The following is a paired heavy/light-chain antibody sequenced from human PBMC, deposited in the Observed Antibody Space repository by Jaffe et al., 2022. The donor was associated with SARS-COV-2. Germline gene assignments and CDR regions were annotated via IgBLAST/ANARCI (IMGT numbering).Light chain of an antibody. J-gene: IGLJ3*02. CDR1: SSNIGSNT. CDR3: AAWDDSLNGPV. CDR2: SNN. Sequence: QSVLTQPPSASGTPGQRVTISCSGSSSNIGSNTANWYQQLPGTAPKLLIHSNNQRPSGVPDRFSGSKSGTSASLAISGLQSEDEADYYCAAWDDSLNGPVFGGGTKLTVL. V-gene: IGLV1-44*01.
Heavy chain of an antibody. CDR1: GGSISSGNYF. D-gene: IGHD6-13*01. Sequence: QVQLQESGPGLVKPSQTLSLTCSVSGGSISSGNYFWSWIRQPAGKGLEWIGRIYTSGYTNYNPSLKSRVTISVDTSKNQFSLKLSSLTAADTAVYYCAREVDSSSWYRYFDYWGQGTLVTVSS. CDR2: IYTSGYT. J-gene: IGHJ4*02. V-gene: IGHV4-61*02. CDR3: AREVDSSSWYRYFDY.